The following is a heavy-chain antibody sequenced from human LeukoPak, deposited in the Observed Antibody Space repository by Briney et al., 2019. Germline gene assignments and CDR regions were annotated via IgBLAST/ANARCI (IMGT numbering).Heavy chain of an antibody. CDR1: GGTFSSYA. CDR3: AREDCSSTSCQDDYYYYYGMDV. V-gene: IGHV1-69*04. J-gene: IGHJ6*02. CDR2: IIPILGIA. D-gene: IGHD2-2*01. Sequence: SVKVSCKASGGTFSSYAISWVRPAPGQGLAWMGRIIPILGIANYAQKFQGRVTITADKSTSTAYMELSSLRSEDTAVYYCAREDCSSTSCQDDYYYYYGMDVWGQGTTVTVSS.